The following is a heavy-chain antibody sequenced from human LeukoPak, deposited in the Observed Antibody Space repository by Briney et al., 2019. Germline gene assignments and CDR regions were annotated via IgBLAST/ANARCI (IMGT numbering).Heavy chain of an antibody. J-gene: IGHJ4*02. Sequence: GGSLRLSCAASGFTFSSYEMNWVRQAPGKGLEWVSYISSSGSTIYCADSVKGRFTISRDNAKNSLYLQMNSLRAEDTAVYYCARERAEMATLTFDYWGQGTLVTVSS. V-gene: IGHV3-48*03. CDR2: ISSSGSTI. D-gene: IGHD5-24*01. CDR1: GFTFSSYE. CDR3: ARERAEMATLTFDY.